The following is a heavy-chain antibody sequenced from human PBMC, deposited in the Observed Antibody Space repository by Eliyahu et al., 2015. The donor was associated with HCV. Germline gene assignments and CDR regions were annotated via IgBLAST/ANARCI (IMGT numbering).Heavy chain of an antibody. D-gene: IGHD4-11*01. CDR3: AREDYSDSFPNFDL. J-gene: IGHJ4*02. CDR2: TFYRSKWSY. Sequence: QVQLQQSGPGLVKPSQTLSLTCAIXGXSVXSNSAAWTWIRQSPRRGLEWLGRTFYRSKWSYDYSLSVKSRIAINPDTSKNLLSLQLNSVTPEDTAVYYCAREDYSDSFPNFDLWGQGVQVTVSS. V-gene: IGHV6-1*01. CDR1: GXSVXSNSAA.